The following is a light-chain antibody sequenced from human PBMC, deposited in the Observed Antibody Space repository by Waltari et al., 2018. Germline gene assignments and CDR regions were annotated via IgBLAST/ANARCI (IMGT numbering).Light chain of an antibody. CDR2: EVN. CDR3: SSYTSSTTLV. J-gene: IGLJ3*02. CDR1: RPDVGSYRR. V-gene: IGLV2-18*02. Sequence: QSALTQPPSVSGSPGQSVPIPSTGTRPDVGSYRRGSCYQQPPGSAPTVIIYEVNKRPSGVPDRFSGSKSGNTASLTISGLQPEDEADYYCSSYTSSTTLVFGGGTSLTVL.